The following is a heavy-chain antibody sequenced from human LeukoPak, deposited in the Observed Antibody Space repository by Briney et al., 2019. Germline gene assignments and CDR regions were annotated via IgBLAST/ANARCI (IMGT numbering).Heavy chain of an antibody. D-gene: IGHD3-9*01. CDR1: GGAVSSGSYY. J-gene: IGHJ4*02. CDR2: IYYSGST. CDR3: ARVDILTGYYRGFDH. Sequence: SGTLSLTCTVSGGAVSSGSYYWSWIRQPPGKGLEWIGCIYYSGSTNYNPSLKSRVTISVDTSKNQFSLKLSSVTAAGTAVYYCARVDILTGYYRGFDHWGQGTLVTVSS. V-gene: IGHV4-61*01.